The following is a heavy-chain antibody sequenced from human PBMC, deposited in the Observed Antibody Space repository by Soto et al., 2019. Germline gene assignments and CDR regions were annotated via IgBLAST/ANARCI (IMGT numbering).Heavy chain of an antibody. CDR2: ISYDGSNK. J-gene: IGHJ6*02. V-gene: IGHV3-30-3*01. Sequence: GGSLRLSCAASVFTFSSYAMHWVRQAPGKGLEWVAVISYDGSNKYYADSVKGRFTISRDNSKNTLYLQMNSLRAEDTAVYYCAREISSSWYRSRSYYYYGMDVWGQGTTVTVSS. D-gene: IGHD6-13*01. CDR1: VFTFSSYA. CDR3: AREISSSWYRSRSYYYYGMDV.